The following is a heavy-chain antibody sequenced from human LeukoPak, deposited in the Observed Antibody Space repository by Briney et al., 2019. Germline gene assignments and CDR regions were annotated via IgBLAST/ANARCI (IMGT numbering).Heavy chain of an antibody. D-gene: IGHD3-22*01. J-gene: IGHJ3*02. Sequence: PGGSLRLSCAASGFTFSNAWMSWVRQAPGKGLEWVGRIKSRTDGGTTDYAAPVKGRFTISRDDSKNTLYLQMNSLKTEDTAVYYCTTNYYDSSGYYWMIAFDIWGQGTMVTVSS. V-gene: IGHV3-15*01. CDR1: GFTFSNAW. CDR3: TTNYYDSSGYYWMIAFDI. CDR2: IKSRTDGGTT.